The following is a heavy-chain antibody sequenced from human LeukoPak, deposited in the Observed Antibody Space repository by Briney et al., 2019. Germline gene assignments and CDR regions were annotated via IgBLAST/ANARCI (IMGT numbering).Heavy chain of an antibody. J-gene: IGHJ4*02. CDR2: ISYAGSDK. D-gene: IGHD3-10*01. Sequence: GGSQRLSCAASGFSFSGYGMHWVRQAPGKGLEWVALISYAGSDKYYADSVKGRFTVSRDNSKNTLYLQMNSLRAEDTAVYYCAKWGSGSYTYYFDYWGQGTLVTVSS. CDR1: GFSFSGYG. CDR3: AKWGSGSYTYYFDY. V-gene: IGHV3-30*18.